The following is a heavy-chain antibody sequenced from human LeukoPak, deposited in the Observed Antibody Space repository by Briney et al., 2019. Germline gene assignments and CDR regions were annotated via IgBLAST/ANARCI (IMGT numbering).Heavy chain of an antibody. CDR3: ARTYYDGSGYYLGLGY. CDR2: MNPNSGNT. Sequence: GASVKVSCKASGYTFTSYDINWVRQATGQGLEWMGWMNPNSGNTGYAQKFQGRVTMTRNTSISTAYMELSSLRSEDTAVYYCARTYYDGSGYYLGLGYWGQGTLVTVSS. J-gene: IGHJ4*02. V-gene: IGHV1-8*01. D-gene: IGHD3-22*01. CDR1: GYTFTSYD.